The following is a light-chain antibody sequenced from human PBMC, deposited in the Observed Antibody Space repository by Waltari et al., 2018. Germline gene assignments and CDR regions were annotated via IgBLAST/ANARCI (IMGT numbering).Light chain of an antibody. J-gene: IGLJ2*01. CDR3: TSYAGSSIWI. CDR1: SSEVGRYNF. Sequence: QSALTQPPSASGSPGQSVTISCTATSSEVGRYNFVSWSQQHPGKAPKLRIYEVSTRPSGVPDRFSGSKSGSTASLTVSGLQAEDEADYYCTSYAGSSIWIFGGGTKLTVL. V-gene: IGLV2-8*01. CDR2: EVS.